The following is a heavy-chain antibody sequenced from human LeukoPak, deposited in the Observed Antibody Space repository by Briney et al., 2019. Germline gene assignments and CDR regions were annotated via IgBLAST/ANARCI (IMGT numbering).Heavy chain of an antibody. J-gene: IGHJ3*02. D-gene: IGHD5-12*01. CDR3: ARCGYTFSCDAFDI. CDR2: IWYDGSNK. V-gene: IGHV3-33*01. CDR1: GFTFSSYG. Sequence: LPGGSLRLSCAASGFTFSSYGMHWVRQAPGKGLEWVAVIWYDGSNKYYADSVKGRFTISRDNSKNTLYLQMNSLRAEDTAVYYCARCGYTFSCDAFDIWGQGTMVTVSS.